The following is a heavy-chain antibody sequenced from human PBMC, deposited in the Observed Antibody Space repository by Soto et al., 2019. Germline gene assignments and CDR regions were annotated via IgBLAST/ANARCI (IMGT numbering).Heavy chain of an antibody. V-gene: IGHV4-59*08. CDR2: IYYSGST. CDR3: ARLSPYSGYERQV. J-gene: IGHJ4*02. Sequence: QVQLQESGPGLVKPSETLSLTCTVSGGSISSYYWSWIRQPPGKGLEWIGYIYYSGSTNYNPSLKCRVTISVDTSKNQFSLKLSSVTAADTAVYYGARLSPYSGYERQVWGQGTLVTVSS. D-gene: IGHD5-12*01. CDR1: GGSISSYY.